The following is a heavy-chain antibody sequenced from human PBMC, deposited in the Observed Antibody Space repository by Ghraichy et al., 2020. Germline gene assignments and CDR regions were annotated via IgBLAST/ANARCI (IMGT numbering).Heavy chain of an antibody. D-gene: IGHD1-7*01. CDR2: INHSGST. J-gene: IGHJ6*02. V-gene: IGHV4-34*01. CDR1: GGSFSGYY. CDR3: ARGTGTRYYGMDV. Sequence: SETLSLTCAVYGGSFSGYYWSWIRQPPGKGLEWIGEINHSGSTNYNPSLKSRVTISVDTSKNQFSLKLSSVTAADTAVYYCARGTGTRYYGMDVWGQGTTVTVYS.